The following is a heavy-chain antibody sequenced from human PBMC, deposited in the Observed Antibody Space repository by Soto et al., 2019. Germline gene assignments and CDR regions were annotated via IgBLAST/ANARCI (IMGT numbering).Heavy chain of an antibody. CDR2: VRGNGDPP. Sequence: GGSLRLSCVASGFTFSSYAMHWVRQAPGKGLEYVSGVRGNGDPPFYADSVKGRFTISRDNSKNTLYLQMSSLSADDTAVYYCVKSRGGNNFDFFDWGQGALVTVSS. CDR1: GFTFSSYA. V-gene: IGHV3-64D*06. D-gene: IGHD5-12*01. J-gene: IGHJ4*02. CDR3: VKSRGGNNFDFFD.